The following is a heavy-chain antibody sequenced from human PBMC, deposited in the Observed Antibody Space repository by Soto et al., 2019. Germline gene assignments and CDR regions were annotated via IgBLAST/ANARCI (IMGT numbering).Heavy chain of an antibody. CDR2: IYTSRST. CDR1: GGSISSYY. D-gene: IGHD3-9*01. CDR3: ARDRYYDILTGYQPFDY. V-gene: IGHV4-4*07. Sequence: SETLSLTCTVSGGSISSYYWSWIRQPAGKGLEWIGRIYTSRSTNYNPSLKSRVTMSVDTSKNQFSLKLSSVTAADTAVYYCARDRYYDILTGYQPFDYWGQGTLVTVSS. J-gene: IGHJ4*02.